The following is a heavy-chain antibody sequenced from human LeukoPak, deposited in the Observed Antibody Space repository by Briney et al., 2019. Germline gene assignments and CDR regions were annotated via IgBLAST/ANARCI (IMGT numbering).Heavy chain of an antibody. CDR1: GFTFSSYW. Sequence: GGSLRLSCAASGFTFSSYWMSWVRQAPGKGLEWVANIKHDGSEKYYVDSVKGRFTISRDNAKNSLSLQMNSVRPEDTAVYYCARADRTSWFDYWGQGTLVTVSS. J-gene: IGHJ4*02. CDR3: ARADRTSWFDY. CDR2: IKHDGSEK. V-gene: IGHV3-7*05. D-gene: IGHD2-2*01.